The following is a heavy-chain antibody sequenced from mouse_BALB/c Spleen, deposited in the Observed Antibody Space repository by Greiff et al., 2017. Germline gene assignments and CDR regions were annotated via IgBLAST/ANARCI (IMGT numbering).Heavy chain of an antibody. CDR1: GYSITSDYA. V-gene: IGHV3-2*02. J-gene: IGHJ2*01. CDR2: ISYSGST. D-gene: IGHD1-1*01. Sequence: EVKLMESGPGLVKPSQSLSLTCTVTGYSITSDYAWNWIRQFPGNKLEWMGYISYSGSTSYNPSLKSRISITRDTSKNQFFLQLNSVTTEDTATYYCARGDYGSSHYFDYWGQGTTLTVSS. CDR3: ARGDYGSSHYFDY.